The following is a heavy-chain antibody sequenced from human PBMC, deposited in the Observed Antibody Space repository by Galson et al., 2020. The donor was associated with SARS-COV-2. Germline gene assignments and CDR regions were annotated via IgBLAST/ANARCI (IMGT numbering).Heavy chain of an antibody. CDR2: IYYSGST. J-gene: IGHJ4*02. CDR3: AGDDLGVTTINGFVY. Sequence: SETLSLTCTVSGDSLINYYWSWIRQSPGKGLEWIGYIYYSGSTNYNPSLKSRVTISVATSKNQFSLNLTSVTAADTVIYYCAGDDLGVTTINGFVYWGQGTLVTVSS. V-gene: IGHV4-59*01. D-gene: IGHD4-17*01. CDR1: GDSLINYY.